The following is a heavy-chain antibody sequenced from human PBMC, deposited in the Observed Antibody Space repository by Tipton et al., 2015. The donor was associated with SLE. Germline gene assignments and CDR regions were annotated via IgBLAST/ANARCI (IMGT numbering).Heavy chain of an antibody. D-gene: IGHD6-13*01. Sequence: TLSLTCTVSGGSISSYYWSWIRQPPGKGLEWIGYIYYSGSTYYNPSLKSRVTISVDTSKNQFSLKLSSVTAADTAVYYCARGPSSWYFDYWGQGTLVTVSS. CDR3: ARGPSSWYFDY. V-gene: IGHV4-59*01. CDR1: GGSISSYY. J-gene: IGHJ4*02. CDR2: IYYSGST.